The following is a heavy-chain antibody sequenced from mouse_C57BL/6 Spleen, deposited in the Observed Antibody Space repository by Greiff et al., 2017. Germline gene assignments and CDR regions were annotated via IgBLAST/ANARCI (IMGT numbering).Heavy chain of an antibody. CDR1: GFTFSDFY. J-gene: IGHJ1*03. Sequence: EVHLVESGGGLVQSGRSLRLSCATSGFTFSDFYMAWVRQAPGKGLEWIAASRNKANDYTTAYSASVKGRFIVSRDTSQSILYLQMSALRAEDTAIYYCARDGGEGWYFDVWCTGTTVTVSS. V-gene: IGHV7-1*01. CDR3: ARDGGEGWYFDV. CDR2: SRNKANDYTT.